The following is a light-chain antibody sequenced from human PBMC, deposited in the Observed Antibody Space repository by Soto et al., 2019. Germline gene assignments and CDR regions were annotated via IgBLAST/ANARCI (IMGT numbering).Light chain of an antibody. V-gene: IGKV3-20*01. Sequence: EIVLTQSPGTLSWSPGERATLSCMASQSVSQYLAWYQQKPGQAPRLLIYGASSRANGIPDRFSGSESGTDFTLTINGLEPEDFAVYYCQQYATSARLTFGPGTNVDI. CDR2: GAS. J-gene: IGKJ3*01. CDR3: QQYATSARLT. CDR1: QSVSQY.